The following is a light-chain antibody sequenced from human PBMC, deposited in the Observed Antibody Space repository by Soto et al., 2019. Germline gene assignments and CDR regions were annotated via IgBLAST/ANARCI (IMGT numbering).Light chain of an antibody. J-gene: IGKJ4*01. CDR2: AAS. CDR3: QQHYTYPLT. CDR1: QGISSY. V-gene: IGKV1-9*01. Sequence: DIQLTQSPSFLSASVGDRVTITCRASQGISSYLAWYQQKPGKAPKLLIYAASTLQSGVPSRFSGSGSGTEFTLTISSLQPEDFATYYCQQHYTYPLTFGGGTKVDI.